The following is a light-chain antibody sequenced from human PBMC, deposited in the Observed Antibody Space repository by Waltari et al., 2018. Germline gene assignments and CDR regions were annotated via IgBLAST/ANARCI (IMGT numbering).Light chain of an antibody. CDR2: DFS. CDR1: SSDVGGYDC. CDR3: SSKTSSSTVL. V-gene: IGLV2-14*03. Sequence: QSALTQPASVSGSPGQSITISCTGTSSDVGGYDCVSWYQHHRDKVPKLWIFDFSHRPSGAYDRFSGSKSGNTASLTIAGLQAGDEADYYCSSKTSSSTVLFGGGTKLTVL. J-gene: IGLJ2*01.